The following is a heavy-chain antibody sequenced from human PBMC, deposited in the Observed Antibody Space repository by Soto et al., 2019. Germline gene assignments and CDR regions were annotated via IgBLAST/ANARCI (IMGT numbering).Heavy chain of an antibody. V-gene: IGHV3-30*18. CDR1: GFTFSSYG. D-gene: IGHD3-22*01. Sequence: VQLVESGGGVVQPGRSLRLSCAASGFTFSSYGMHWVRQAPGKGLEWVAVISYDGSNKYYADSVKGRFTISRDNSKNTLYLQMNSLRAEDTAVYYCAKDNEVVVITTGTDYWGQGTLVTVSS. CDR3: AKDNEVVVITTGTDY. J-gene: IGHJ4*02. CDR2: ISYDGSNK.